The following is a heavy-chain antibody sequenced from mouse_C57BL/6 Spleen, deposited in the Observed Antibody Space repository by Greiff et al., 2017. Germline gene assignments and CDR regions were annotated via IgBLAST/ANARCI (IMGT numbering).Heavy chain of an antibody. CDR2: IHPNSGST. Sequence: QVQLQQPGAELVKPGASVKLSCKASGYTFTSYWMHWVKQRPGQGLEWIGMIHPNSGSTNYNEKFKSKATLTVDKSSSPAYMQLSSLTSEDSAVYYCARSDYGSSYWYFDVWGTGTTVTVSS. D-gene: IGHD1-1*01. J-gene: IGHJ1*03. CDR3: ARSDYGSSYWYFDV. V-gene: IGHV1-64*01. CDR1: GYTFTSYW.